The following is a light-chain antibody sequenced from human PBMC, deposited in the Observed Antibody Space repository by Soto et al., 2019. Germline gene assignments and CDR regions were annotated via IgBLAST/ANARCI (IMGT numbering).Light chain of an antibody. Sequence: EIVMTQSPATLSVSPGERATLSCRASQSVSSNLAWYQQKPGQAPRLLIYGASTRATGIPARFSDSGSGTEFTLTISSLQSEDFAVYYCQQYNNWPPLTFGGGNKVDIK. CDR1: QSVSSN. CDR3: QQYNNWPPLT. V-gene: IGKV3-15*01. J-gene: IGKJ4*01. CDR2: GAS.